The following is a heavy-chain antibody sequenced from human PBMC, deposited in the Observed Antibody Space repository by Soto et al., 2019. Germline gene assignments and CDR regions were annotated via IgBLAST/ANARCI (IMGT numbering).Heavy chain of an antibody. CDR2: IWSDGSNK. J-gene: IGHJ3*02. Sequence: QVQLVESGGGVVQPGRSLRLSCAASGFTFSSYGMHWVRQAPGKGLEWVAVIWSDGSNKYYAHSVKGRFTISRDNSKNTLDLQMNSLRAEDTAVYYCARDRYYYDRRGYQPADAFDIWGQGTMVTVSS. CDR1: GFTFSSYG. V-gene: IGHV3-33*01. D-gene: IGHD3-22*01. CDR3: ARDRYYYDRRGYQPADAFDI.